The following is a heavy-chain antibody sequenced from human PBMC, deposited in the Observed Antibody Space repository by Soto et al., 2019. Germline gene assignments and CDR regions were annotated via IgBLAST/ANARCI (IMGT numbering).Heavy chain of an antibody. J-gene: IGHJ4*01. CDR3: ARDRTVTTLFDY. D-gene: IGHD4-17*01. V-gene: IGHV1-3*01. CDR1: GYTFTSYA. Sequence: ASVKVSCKASGYTFTSYAMHWVRQAPGQRLEWMGWINAGNGNTKYSQKFQGRVTITRDTSASTAYMELSSLRSEDTAVYYCARDRTVTTLFDYWGQGTLVTVSS. CDR2: INAGNGNT.